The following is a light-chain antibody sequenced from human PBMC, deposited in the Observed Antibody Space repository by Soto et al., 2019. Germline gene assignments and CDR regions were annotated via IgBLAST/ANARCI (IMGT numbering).Light chain of an antibody. CDR3: QQYSDYSRS. V-gene: IGKV1-5*03. Sequence: DIQMTQSPSTLSSSTGDRITISCRTSQSIDSWLAWYQQRPGKAPKLLIYSASNLESGVPSRFSGSGSGTDFTLTITSLQPDDFASYYRQQYSDYSRSFGQGTQVEVK. CDR2: SAS. J-gene: IGKJ1*01. CDR1: QSIDSW.